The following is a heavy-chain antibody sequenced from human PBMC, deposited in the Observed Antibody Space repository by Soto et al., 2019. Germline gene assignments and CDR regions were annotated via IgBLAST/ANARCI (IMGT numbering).Heavy chain of an antibody. CDR3: AGRYPKSGAARPYYFDY. Sequence: ASVKVXCKASGYTLSSYGINWVRQATGQGLEWMGWMNPNSGNTGYAQKFQGRVTMTRNTSISTAYMELSSLRSEDTAVYYCAGRYPKSGAARPYYFDYWGQGTLVTVSS. CDR1: GYTLSSYG. D-gene: IGHD6-6*01. CDR2: MNPNSGNT. V-gene: IGHV1-8*02. J-gene: IGHJ4*02.